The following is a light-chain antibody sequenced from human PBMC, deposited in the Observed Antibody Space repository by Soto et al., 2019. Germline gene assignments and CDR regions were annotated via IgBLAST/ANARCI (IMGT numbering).Light chain of an antibody. CDR3: QQAYTFPRT. CDR2: AAS. CDR1: QHIAYF. J-gene: IGKJ2*01. Sequence: IQMTQSPSSVSASVGDRVTITCRASQHIAYFLAWYQQRPGKVPNLLISAASSLQSGVPSRFSGSVSGTEFTLTISNLQPEDFATYYCQQAYTFPRTFGQGTKLQIK. V-gene: IGKV1-12*01.